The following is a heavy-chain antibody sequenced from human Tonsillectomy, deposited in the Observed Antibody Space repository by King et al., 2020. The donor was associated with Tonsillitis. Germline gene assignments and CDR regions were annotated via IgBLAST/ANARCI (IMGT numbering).Heavy chain of an antibody. CDR2: ITSSGSTI. V-gene: IGHV3-11*01. CDR1: GFTFSDSY. Sequence: VQLVESGGGLVKPGGSLRLFCAASGFTFSDSYMSWIRQAPGKGLEWVSCITSSGSTIYYADSVKGRFTISRDNAKNSLYLQMNSLRVEDTAVYYCAGGIAMLAATDPYEYFQHWGQGTLVTVSS. J-gene: IGHJ1*01. D-gene: IGHD2-15*01. CDR3: AGGIAMLAATDPYEYFQH.